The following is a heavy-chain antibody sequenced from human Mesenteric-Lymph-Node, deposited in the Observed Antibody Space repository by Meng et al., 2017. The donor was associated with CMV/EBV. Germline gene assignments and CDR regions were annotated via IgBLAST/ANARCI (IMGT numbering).Heavy chain of an antibody. CDR1: GGNFNSYA. D-gene: IGHD6-13*01. CDR3: ARAIAAAGLGGDY. Sequence: KASGGNFNSYALSWVRQAPGQGLEWMGWINTNTGNPTYAQGFTGRFVFSLDTSVSTAYLQISSLKAEDTAVYYCARAIAAAGLGGDYWGQGTLVTVSS. V-gene: IGHV7-4-1*02. J-gene: IGHJ4*02. CDR2: INTNTGNP.